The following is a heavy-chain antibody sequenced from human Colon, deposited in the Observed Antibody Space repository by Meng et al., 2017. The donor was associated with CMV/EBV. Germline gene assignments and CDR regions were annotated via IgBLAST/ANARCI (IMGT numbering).Heavy chain of an antibody. CDR1: GGSFSSYY. V-gene: IGHV4-34*01. J-gene: IGHJ4*02. CDR3: AIDTTLNCSGGSCYDY. Sequence: SETLSLTCAVHGGSFSSYYWSWVRQPPGKGLDWIGEINHSGSTNYNPSLKSRVTISVDTSKKQFSLKLSSVTAADTAVYYCAIDTTLNCSGGSCYDYWGQGTLVTVSS. CDR2: INHSGST. D-gene: IGHD2-15*01.